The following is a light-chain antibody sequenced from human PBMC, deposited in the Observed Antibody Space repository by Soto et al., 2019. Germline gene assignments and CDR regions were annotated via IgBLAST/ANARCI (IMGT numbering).Light chain of an antibody. CDR1: SSDVGGYNY. CDR2: DVS. Sequence: QSALTQPASVSGSPGQSITISCTGTSSDVGGYNYVSWYQQHPGKAPKVMIYDVSNRPSGVSNRFSGSKSGNTASLTISGLQAEDEADYYCSSDTRSSTLMVFGGGTKVTVL. CDR3: SSDTRSSTLMV. V-gene: IGLV2-14*01. J-gene: IGLJ2*01.